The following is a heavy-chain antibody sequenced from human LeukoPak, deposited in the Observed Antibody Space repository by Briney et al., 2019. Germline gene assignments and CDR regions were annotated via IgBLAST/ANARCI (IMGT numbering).Heavy chain of an antibody. V-gene: IGHV3-30*18. CDR3: AKDLGQQHGY. D-gene: IGHD6-13*01. J-gene: IGHJ4*02. CDR2: ISYDGSNK. Sequence: GRSLRLSCAASGFTFSSYGMHWVRQAPGKGLEWVAVISYDGSNKYYADSVKGRFTISRDNSKNTLYLQMNSLRAEDTAVYYCAKDLGQQHGYWGQGTLVTVSS. CDR1: GFTFSSYG.